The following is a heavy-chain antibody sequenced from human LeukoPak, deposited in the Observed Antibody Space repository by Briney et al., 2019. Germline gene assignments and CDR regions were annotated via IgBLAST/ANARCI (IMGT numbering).Heavy chain of an antibody. CDR1: GFTFSSSD. CDR3: AKWGGYGYGIDF. J-gene: IGHJ4*02. CDR2: IYSGGDT. V-gene: IGHV3-66*01. D-gene: IGHD5-18*01. Sequence: GGSLRLSCATSGFTFSSSDMTWVRQSPGEGLEWVSLIYSGGDTYYGDSAKGRFTISRDNSKNTLYLQMNSLRDEDTAVYYCAKWGGYGYGIDFWGQGTRVTVSS.